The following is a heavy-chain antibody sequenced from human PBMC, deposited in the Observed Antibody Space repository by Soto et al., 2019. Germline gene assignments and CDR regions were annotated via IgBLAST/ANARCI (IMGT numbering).Heavy chain of an antibody. Sequence: GESLKISCKAIGYTFTNYWIGWVRQTPGKGLEWMGIIFPGDSDTRYNPSFEGQVTVSADESISTAYLQWNTLKASDTAMYYCVRQVDGGGYNLGYWGQGTLVTVSS. V-gene: IGHV5-51*01. D-gene: IGHD5-12*01. CDR2: IFPGDSDT. CDR3: VRQVDGGGYNLGY. CDR1: GYTFTNYW. J-gene: IGHJ4*02.